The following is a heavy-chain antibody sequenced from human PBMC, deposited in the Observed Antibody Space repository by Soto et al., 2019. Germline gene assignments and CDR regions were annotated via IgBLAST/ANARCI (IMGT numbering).Heavy chain of an antibody. CDR3: ARDADSSWFQLSTTHYYYYGMDV. D-gene: IGHD6-13*01. CDR1: GFTFSSYA. J-gene: IGHJ6*02. V-gene: IGHV3-30-3*01. CDR2: LSYDGSNK. Sequence: PGGSLRLSCAASGFTFSSYAMHWVRQAPGKGLEWVAVLSYDGSNKYYADSVKGRFTISRDNSKNTLYLQMNSLRAEATAVYYCARDADSSWFQLSTTHYYYYGMDVWGQGTTVTVSS.